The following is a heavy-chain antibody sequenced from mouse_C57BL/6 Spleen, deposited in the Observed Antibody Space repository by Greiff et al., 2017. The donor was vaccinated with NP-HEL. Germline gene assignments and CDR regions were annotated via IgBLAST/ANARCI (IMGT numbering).Heavy chain of an antibody. CDR3: ARNWDVGYCDV. CDR1: GYAFSSSW. Sequence: VKLMESGPELVKPGASVKISCKASGYAFSSSWMNWVKQRPGKGLEWIGRIYPGDGDTNYNGKFKGKATLTADKSSSTAYMQLSSLTSEDSAVYFCARNWDVGYCDVWGTGTTVTVSS. J-gene: IGHJ1*03. CDR2: IYPGDGDT. D-gene: IGHD4-1*01. V-gene: IGHV1-82*01.